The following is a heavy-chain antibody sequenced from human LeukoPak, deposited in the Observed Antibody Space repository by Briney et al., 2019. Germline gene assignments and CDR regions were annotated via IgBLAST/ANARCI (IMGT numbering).Heavy chain of an antibody. D-gene: IGHD6-13*01. J-gene: IGHJ4*02. CDR2: INHSGST. Sequence: SETLSLTCAVYGGSFSGYYWSWIRQPPGKGLEWIGEINHSGSTNYNPSLKSRVTISVDTSKNQFSLKLSSVTAADTAVYYCARVLYSSSWYDYFDYWGQGTLVTVSS. CDR1: GGSFSGYY. CDR3: ARVLYSSSWYDYFDY. V-gene: IGHV4-34*09.